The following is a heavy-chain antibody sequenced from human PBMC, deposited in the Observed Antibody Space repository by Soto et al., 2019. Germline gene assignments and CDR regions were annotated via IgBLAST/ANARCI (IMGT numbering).Heavy chain of an antibody. CDR2: LSYDGSNK. J-gene: IGHJ4*02. D-gene: IGHD5-12*01. CDR3: ARDRMATTDY. Sequence: QVQLVESGGGVVQPGRSLRLSCAASGFTFSSYAMHWVRQAPGKGLEWVAVLSYDGSNKYYADSVKGRFTISRDYSKNTLYLQMNSLRAEDTAVYYCARDRMATTDYWGQGTLATVSS. CDR1: GFTFSSYA. V-gene: IGHV3-30-3*01.